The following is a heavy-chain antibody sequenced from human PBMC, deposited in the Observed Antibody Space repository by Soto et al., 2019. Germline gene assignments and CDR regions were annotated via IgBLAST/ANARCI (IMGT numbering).Heavy chain of an antibody. Sequence: GGSLRLSCAASGFTFSDYYMSWIRQAPGKGLEWVGRIKSKTDGGTTDYAAPVKGRFTISRDDSKNTLYLQMNSLKTEDTAVYYCTTERKNTRYFDRFDFRAPRTPVTVSS. D-gene: IGHD3-9*01. V-gene: IGHV3-15*01. CDR1: GFTFSDYY. J-gene: IGHJ4*02. CDR2: IKSKTDGGTT. CDR3: TTERKNTRYFDRFDF.